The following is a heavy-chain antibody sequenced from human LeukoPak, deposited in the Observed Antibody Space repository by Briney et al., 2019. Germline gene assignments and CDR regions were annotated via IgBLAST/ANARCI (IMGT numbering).Heavy chain of an antibody. D-gene: IGHD3-10*01. CDR2: INPNSGGT. V-gene: IGHV1-2*02. CDR1: GYTFTGYY. Sequence: GPSVKVSCKASGYTFTGYYMHWVRQAPGQGLEWMGWINPNSGGTNYAQKLQGRVTMTRDTSISTAYMELSRLRSDDTAVYYCARLRPLLTMVRGVAYYYMDVWGKGTTVTISS. J-gene: IGHJ6*03. CDR3: ARLRPLLTMVRGVAYYYMDV.